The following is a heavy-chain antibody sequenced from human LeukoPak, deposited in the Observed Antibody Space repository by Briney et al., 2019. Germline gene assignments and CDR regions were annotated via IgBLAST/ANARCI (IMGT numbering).Heavy chain of an antibody. CDR2: IYYSGST. Sequence: SETLSLTCTVSGGSISSGTYYWSWIRQHPGKGLEWIGYIYYSGSTYYNPSLKSRVTISIDTSKNQFSLRLSSVTAADTAVYYCARSAYYDGWFDPWGQGTLVTVSS. J-gene: IGHJ5*02. V-gene: IGHV4-31*03. CDR1: GGSISSGTYY. D-gene: IGHD3-22*01. CDR3: ARSAYYDGWFDP.